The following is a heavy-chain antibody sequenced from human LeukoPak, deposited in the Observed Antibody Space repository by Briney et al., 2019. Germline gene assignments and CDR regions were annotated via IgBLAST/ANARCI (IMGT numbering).Heavy chain of an antibody. Sequence: GGSLRLSCAASRFTFSSYAMSWVRQAPGKGLEWVSGISGSGGSTYYADSVKGRFTISRDNSKNTLYLQMNSLRAEDTAVYYCAKGTVRYCSSTSCSDAFDIWGQGTMDTVSS. CDR1: RFTFSSYA. J-gene: IGHJ3*02. V-gene: IGHV3-23*01. CDR3: AKGTVRYCSSTSCSDAFDI. CDR2: ISGSGGST. D-gene: IGHD2-2*01.